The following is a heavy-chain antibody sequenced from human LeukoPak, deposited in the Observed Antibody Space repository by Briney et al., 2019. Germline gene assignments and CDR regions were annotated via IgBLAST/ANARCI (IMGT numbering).Heavy chain of an antibody. CDR3: ARVSGWYFDDY. Sequence: PSETLSLTCAVYGGSFSGYYWSWIRQPPGKGLEWIGEMNHSGSTNYNPPLKSRVTISVDTSKNQFSLQLSSVTAADTAVYYCARVSGWYFDDYWGQGTLVTVSS. CDR1: GGSFSGYY. J-gene: IGHJ4*02. CDR2: MNHSGST. D-gene: IGHD6-19*01. V-gene: IGHV4-34*01.